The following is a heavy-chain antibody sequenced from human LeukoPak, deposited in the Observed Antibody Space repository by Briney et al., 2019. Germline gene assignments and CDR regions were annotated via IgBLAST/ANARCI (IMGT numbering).Heavy chain of an antibody. Sequence: SVKVSCKTSGGTFSSSAITWVRQAPGRGLEWMGRIIPVLNITTYAQKFQGSVTITADTSTSTVYMELSSLRSEETAVYYCARDLIPYYYDTTGYRPLDCWGQGTQVTVSA. D-gene: IGHD3-22*01. CDR2: IIPVLNIT. CDR3: ARDLIPYYYDTTGYRPLDC. CDR1: GGTFSSSA. J-gene: IGHJ4*02. V-gene: IGHV1-69*04.